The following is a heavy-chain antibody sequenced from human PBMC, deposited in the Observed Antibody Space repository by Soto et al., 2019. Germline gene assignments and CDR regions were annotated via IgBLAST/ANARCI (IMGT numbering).Heavy chain of an antibody. CDR3: ARDGYDGSGSPYPAY. CDR2: IYYLGST. J-gene: IGHJ4*02. V-gene: IGHV4-59*01. Sequence: SETLSLTCSVSGGPMSEYLWSWIRQSPGKGLEWIGYIYYLGSTDYNPSLKSRVTISVDTSKRQFSLRLTSVTAADTAVYYCARDGYDGSGSPYPAYWGPGTQVTVSS. CDR1: GGPMSEYL. D-gene: IGHD3-10*01.